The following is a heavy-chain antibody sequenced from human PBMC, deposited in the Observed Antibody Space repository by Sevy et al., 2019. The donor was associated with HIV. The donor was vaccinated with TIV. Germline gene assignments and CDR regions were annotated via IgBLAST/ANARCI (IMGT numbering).Heavy chain of an antibody. Sequence: GESLKISCAASGFTFSSYAMHWVRQAPGKGLEWVAVISYDGSNKYYADSVKGRFTISRDNSKNTLYLQMNSLRAEDTAVYYCAREGYSSSWMELDYWGQGTLVTVSS. D-gene: IGHD6-13*01. CDR3: AREGYSSSWMELDY. CDR1: GFTFSSYA. J-gene: IGHJ4*02. CDR2: ISYDGSNK. V-gene: IGHV3-30-3*01.